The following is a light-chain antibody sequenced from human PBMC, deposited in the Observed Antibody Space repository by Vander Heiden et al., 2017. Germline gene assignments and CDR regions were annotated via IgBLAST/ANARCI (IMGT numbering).Light chain of an antibody. CDR2: AAS. J-gene: IGKJ3*01. V-gene: IGKV1-8*01. CDR1: QGIRSY. Sequence: AIRMTQSPSSFSASTGDRVTITCRASQGIRSYLAWYQQKPGKAPKLLIYAASTLQSGVPSRFSGSGSGTDFTLTISCLQSEDFATYYCRQYYSYPITFGPGTKVDIK. CDR3: RQYYSYPIT.